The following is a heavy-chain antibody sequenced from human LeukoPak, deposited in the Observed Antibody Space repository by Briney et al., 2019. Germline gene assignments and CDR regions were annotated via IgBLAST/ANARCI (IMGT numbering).Heavy chain of an antibody. CDR1: GGSISSGNYY. CDR3: ARDSGNYSYFDY. V-gene: IGHV4-61*02. J-gene: IGHJ4*02. CDR2: IYTSGST. Sequence: SQTLSLTCTVSGGSISSGNYYWSWIRQPAGKGLEWVGRIYTSGSTNYNPSLKSRVTISVDTSKNQFSLKLSSVTAADTAVYYCARDSGNYSYFDYWGQGTLVTVSS. D-gene: IGHD1-26*01.